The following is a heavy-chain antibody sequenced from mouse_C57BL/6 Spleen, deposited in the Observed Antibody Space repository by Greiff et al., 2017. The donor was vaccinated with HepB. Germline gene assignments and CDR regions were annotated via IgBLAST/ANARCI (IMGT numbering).Heavy chain of an antibody. CDR1: GFTFSSYG. V-gene: IGHV5-6*01. CDR3: ARQTGNWYFDV. CDR2: ISSGGSYT. D-gene: IGHD4-1*01. Sequence: EVQLVESGGDLVKPGGSLKLSCAASGFTFSSYGMSWVRQTPDKRLEWVATISSGGSYTYYPDSVKGRFTISRDSAKNTLYLQMSSLKSEDTAMYYCARQTGNWYFDVWGTGTTVTVSS. J-gene: IGHJ1*03.